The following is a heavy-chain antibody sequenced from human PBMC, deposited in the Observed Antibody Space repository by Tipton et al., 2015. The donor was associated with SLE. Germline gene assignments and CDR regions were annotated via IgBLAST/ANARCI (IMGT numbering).Heavy chain of an antibody. V-gene: IGHV4-39*07. CDR1: GGSISSSAYY. CDR3: ARASTPNSYDCSGLYLSFYSYY. Sequence: TLSLTCTVSGGSISSSAYYWGWVRQPPGKGLEWIGTIFYSGSTYYNPSLESRVTISVDTSKNQFSLKLSSVTAADTAVYYCARASTPNSYDCSGLYLSFYSYYWGQRTQVTVSS. CDR2: IFYSGST. J-gene: IGHJ4*02. D-gene: IGHD3-22*01.